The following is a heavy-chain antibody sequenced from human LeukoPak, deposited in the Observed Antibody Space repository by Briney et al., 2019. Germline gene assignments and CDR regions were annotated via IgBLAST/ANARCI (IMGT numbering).Heavy chain of an antibody. CDR2: IYSGGST. V-gene: IGHV3-53*01. D-gene: IGHD1-1*01. Sequence: QPGGSLRLSCAASGFTFSSYGMHWVRQAPGKGLEWVSVIYSGGSTYYADSVKGRFTISRDNSKNTLYLQMNSLRAEDTAVYYCARVFGNWNFDPWGQGTLVTVSS. CDR3: ARVFGNWNFDP. J-gene: IGHJ5*02. CDR1: GFTFSSYG.